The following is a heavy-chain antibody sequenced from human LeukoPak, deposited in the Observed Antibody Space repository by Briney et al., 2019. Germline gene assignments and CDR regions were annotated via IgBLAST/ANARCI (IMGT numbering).Heavy chain of an antibody. D-gene: IGHD6-13*01. CDR2: ISAYNGNT. Sequence: ASVKVSRKASGYTFTSYGISWVRQAPGQGPEWMGWISAYNGNTNYAQKLQGRVTMTTDTSTSTAYMELRSLRSDDTAVYYCAREEQQLVLNYWGQGTLVTVSS. J-gene: IGHJ4*02. CDR3: AREEQQLVLNY. CDR1: GYTFTSYG. V-gene: IGHV1-18*01.